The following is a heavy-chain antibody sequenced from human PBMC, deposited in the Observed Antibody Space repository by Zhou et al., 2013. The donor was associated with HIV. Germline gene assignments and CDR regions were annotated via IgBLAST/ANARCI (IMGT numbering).Heavy chain of an antibody. V-gene: IGHV1-69*05. CDR1: GDTFDKYI. Sequence: QVQLVQSGAELKKPGSSVKVSCRASGDTFDKYIINWVRHAPGQGLEWMGGLIPMFGKASYAQKFQGRVTITTDESTTTGYMELNTLRSDDTALYYCGRGPYYSNAPGGPLDIWGLRDMGHQSLQ. J-gene: IGHJ3*02. CDR3: GRGPYYSNAPGGPLDI. D-gene: IGHD1-26*01. CDR2: LIPMFGKA.